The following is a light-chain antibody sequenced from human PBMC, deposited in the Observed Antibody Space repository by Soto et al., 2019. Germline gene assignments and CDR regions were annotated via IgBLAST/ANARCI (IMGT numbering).Light chain of an antibody. CDR3: TSYTSSNSLYV. J-gene: IGLJ1*01. Sequence: QSVLTQPASVSGSLGQPITISCTGTSRDVGAYKFVSWYQQHPGKAPKLIISEVSNRPSGVPTRFSGSKSGNTASPTISGLQAEDEADYYCTSYTSSNSLYVFGTGTKVTVL. CDR2: EVS. V-gene: IGLV2-14*01. CDR1: SRDVGAYKF.